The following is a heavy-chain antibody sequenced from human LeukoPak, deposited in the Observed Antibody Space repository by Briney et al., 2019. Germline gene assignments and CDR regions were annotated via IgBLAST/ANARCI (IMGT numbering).Heavy chain of an antibody. D-gene: IGHD3-3*01. V-gene: IGHV3-21*01. J-gene: IGHJ6*03. CDR1: GFTFSAYS. CDR3: ARMHLFGVVNYNYYYMDV. CDR2: VGSSGAYI. Sequence: GGSLRLSCAASGFTFSAYSMTWVRQAPGKGLEWVASVGSSGAYIYYADSMKGRFTISRDNAKNSLFLQMNSLRVEDTALYYCARMHLFGVVNYNYYYMDVWGKGTPVTVSS.